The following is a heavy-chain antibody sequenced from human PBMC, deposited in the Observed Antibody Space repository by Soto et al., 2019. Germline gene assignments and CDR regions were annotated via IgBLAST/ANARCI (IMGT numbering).Heavy chain of an antibody. CDR3: ARTAPMDAGDKYYYDF. Sequence: QVQLVQSGAEVKKTGSSVKVSCKTSGGTFSTFGISWVRQAPGQGLEWVGGIIPFFGTAEYSQKFEDRITITADESTNIVYMDLSSLTSEDTAIYYCARTAPMDAGDKYYYDFWGQGALVTVSS. V-gene: IGHV1-69*01. CDR2: IIPFFGTA. CDR1: GGTFSTFG. D-gene: IGHD3-16*01. J-gene: IGHJ4*02.